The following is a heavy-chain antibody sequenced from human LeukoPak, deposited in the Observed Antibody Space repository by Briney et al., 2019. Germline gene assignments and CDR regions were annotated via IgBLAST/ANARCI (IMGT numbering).Heavy chain of an antibody. D-gene: IGHD3-10*02. CDR1: GLTLSGDY. J-gene: IGHJ4*02. V-gene: IGHV3-53*01. CDR2: IFGAGTT. CDR3: ARVYNYVFDY. Sequence: GGSLRLSCAASGLTLSGDYMSWVRQAPGKGLEWVSVIFGAGTTYYADSVKGRFTISRDNSKNTLYLQMNSLRAEDTAVYYCARVYNYVFDYWGQGTLVTVSS.